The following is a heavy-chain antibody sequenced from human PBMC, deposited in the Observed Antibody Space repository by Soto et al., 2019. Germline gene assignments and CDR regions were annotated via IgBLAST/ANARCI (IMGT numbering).Heavy chain of an antibody. D-gene: IGHD3-10*01. Sequence: XGSLRLSCAASGFTFSNYGMRWVRQAAGKGLEWVAVISYDGSNKYYADSVKGRFTISRDNSKNTLYLQMNSLRAEDTALYYCAKDWSGGARLPDVWGQGTTVTVSS. V-gene: IGHV3-30*18. CDR3: AKDWSGGARLPDV. CDR1: GFTFSNYG. J-gene: IGHJ6*02. CDR2: ISYDGSNK.